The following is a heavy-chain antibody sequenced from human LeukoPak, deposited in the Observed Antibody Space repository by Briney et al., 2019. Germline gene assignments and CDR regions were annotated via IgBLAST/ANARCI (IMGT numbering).Heavy chain of an antibody. J-gene: IGHJ5*02. CDR2: IWYDGSNK. CDR1: GFASSSYG. D-gene: IGHD3-3*01. V-gene: IGHV3-33*01. Sequence: PGGSLRLSCAAPGFASSSYGMHWVRQAPGKGLEWVAVIWYDGSNKYYADSVKGRFTISRDNSKNTLYLQMNSLRAEDTAVYYCARDLTYYDFWSGYYLNWFDPWGQGTLVTVSS. CDR3: ARDLTYYDFWSGYYLNWFDP.